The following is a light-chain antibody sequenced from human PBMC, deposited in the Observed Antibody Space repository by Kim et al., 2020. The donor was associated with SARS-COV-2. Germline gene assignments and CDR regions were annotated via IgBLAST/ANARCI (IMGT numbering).Light chain of an antibody. CDR1: SSDIGGDDY. CDR3: SSYTSSATRV. J-gene: IGLJ3*02. V-gene: IGLV2-14*03. Sequence: QSVVTQPASVSGSPGQSITIFCSGTSSDIGGDDYVSWYQHHPGKVPKVMIYDVTKRPFGVSTRFSGSKSGNTASLTIYGLQAEDEADYYCSSYTSSATRVFGGGTQLTVL. CDR2: DVT.